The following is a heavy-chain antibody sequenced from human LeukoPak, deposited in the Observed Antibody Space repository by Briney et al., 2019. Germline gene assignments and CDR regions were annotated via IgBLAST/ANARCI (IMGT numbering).Heavy chain of an antibody. V-gene: IGHV1-18*01. J-gene: IGHJ3*02. CDR2: ITADNGNT. D-gene: IGHD6-13*01. Sequence: ASVKVSCKASGYTFTTYNINWVRQAPGQGLEWMGWITADNGNTNYAQKFQGRVTMTTDTSTSTVYMELRSLRSDDTAVYYCARVQSSSWGYAFDIWGQGTMVAVSS. CDR3: ARVQSSSWGYAFDI. CDR1: GYTFTTYN.